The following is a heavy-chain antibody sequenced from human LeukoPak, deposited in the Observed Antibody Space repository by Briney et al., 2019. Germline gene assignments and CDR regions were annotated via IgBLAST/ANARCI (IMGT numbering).Heavy chain of an antibody. J-gene: IGHJ6*03. Sequence: PGGSLRLSCAASGFTFSDYYMSWIRQAPGKRLEWVSYISSSGSTIYYADSVKGRFTISRDNAKNSLYLQMNSLRAEDTAVYYCARSPTRDYYYYYMDVWGKGTTVTVSS. V-gene: IGHV3-11*04. CDR2: ISSSGSTI. D-gene: IGHD2-2*01. CDR3: ARSPTRDYYYYYMDV. CDR1: GFTFSDYY.